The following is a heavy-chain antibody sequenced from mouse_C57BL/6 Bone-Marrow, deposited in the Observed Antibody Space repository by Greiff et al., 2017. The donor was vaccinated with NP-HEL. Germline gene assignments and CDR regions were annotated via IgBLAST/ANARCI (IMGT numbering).Heavy chain of an antibody. CDR2: IWSGGST. CDR3: ARNWDEGFAY. CDR1: GFSLTSYG. J-gene: IGHJ3*01. D-gene: IGHD4-1*01. Sequence: VQGVESGPGLVQPSQSLSITCTVSGFSLTSYGVHWVRQSPGKGLEWLGVIWSGGSTDYNAAFISRLSISKDNSKSQVFFKMNSLQADDTAIYYCARNWDEGFAYWGQGTLVTVSA. V-gene: IGHV2-2*01.